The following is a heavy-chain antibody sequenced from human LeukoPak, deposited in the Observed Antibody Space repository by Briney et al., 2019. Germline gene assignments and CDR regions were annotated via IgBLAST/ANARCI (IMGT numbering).Heavy chain of an antibody. V-gene: IGHV4-4*07. CDR2: IYTSGST. D-gene: IGHD3-10*01. Sequence: SETLSLTCTVSGGSISSYYWSWTRQPAGKGLEWIGRIYTSGSTNYNPSLKSRVTMSVDTSKNQFSLKLSSVTAADTAVYYCAGAKLYYYGSGSYYHGYNWFDPWGQGTLVTVSS. J-gene: IGHJ5*02. CDR1: GGSISSYY. CDR3: AGAKLYYYGSGSYYHGYNWFDP.